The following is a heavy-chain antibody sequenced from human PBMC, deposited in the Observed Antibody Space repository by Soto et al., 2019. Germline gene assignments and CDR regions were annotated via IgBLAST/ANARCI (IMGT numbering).Heavy chain of an antibody. D-gene: IGHD3-3*01. CDR2: ISGSGGST. V-gene: IGHV3-23*01. Sequence: GGSLRLSCAASGFTFSSYAMSWVRQAPGKGLEWVSAISGSGGSTYYADSVKGRFTISRDNSKNTLYLQMNSLRAEDTAVYYCAKDGVPLSNFLEWLFSYYFDYWGQGTLVTVSS. J-gene: IGHJ4*02. CDR1: GFTFSSYA. CDR3: AKDGVPLSNFLEWLFSYYFDY.